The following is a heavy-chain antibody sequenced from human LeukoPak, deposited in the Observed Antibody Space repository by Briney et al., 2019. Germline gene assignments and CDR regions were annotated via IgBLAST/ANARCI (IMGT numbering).Heavy chain of an antibody. Sequence: SETLSLTCTVSGGSISSGSYYWSWIRQPAGKGLEWIGRIYTSGSTNYNPSLKSRVTISVDTSKNQFSLKLSSVTAADTAVYYCARDDGGSYSNWGQGTLVTVSS. CDR3: ARDDGGSYSN. D-gene: IGHD1-26*01. CDR2: IYTSGST. J-gene: IGHJ4*02. V-gene: IGHV4-61*02. CDR1: GGSISSGSYY.